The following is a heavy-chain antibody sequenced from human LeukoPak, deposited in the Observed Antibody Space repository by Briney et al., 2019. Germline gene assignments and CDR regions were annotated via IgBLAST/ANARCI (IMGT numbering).Heavy chain of an antibody. CDR3: ARDPGIYGSGSYRAHHYYYGMDV. CDR2: ISSSGSTI. V-gene: IGHV3-48*03. Sequence: GGSLRLSCAASGFTFSSYEMNWVRQAPGKGLERVSYISSSGSTIYYADSVKGRFTISRDNAKNSLYLQMNSLRAEDTAVYYCARDPGIYGSGSYRAHHYYYGMDVWGKGTTVTVSS. J-gene: IGHJ6*04. CDR1: GFTFSSYE. D-gene: IGHD3-10*01.